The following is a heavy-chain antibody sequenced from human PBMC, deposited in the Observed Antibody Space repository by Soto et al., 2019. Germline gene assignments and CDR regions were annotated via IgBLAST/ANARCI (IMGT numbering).Heavy chain of an antibody. CDR1: GFTVSNNF. Sequence: EVQLVESGGDLVQPGGSLRLSCAASGFTVSNNFMSWVLQVPGKGLDWVSVTYPGGSTYYADSVKCRITIPRHNSKNTLYLQMSSLVAEYTPIYYCSKSMRSNAARDAFDIWGQGTMVTVSS. V-gene: IGHV3-66*01. CDR2: TYPGGST. D-gene: IGHD6-25*01. J-gene: IGHJ3*02. CDR3: SKSMRSNAARDAFDI.